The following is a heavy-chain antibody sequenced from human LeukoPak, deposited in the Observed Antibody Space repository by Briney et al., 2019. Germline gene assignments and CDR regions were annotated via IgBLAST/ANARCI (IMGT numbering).Heavy chain of an antibody. CDR1: GGSISSSSYY. CDR3: ARGDYDSSGYYIGY. J-gene: IGHJ4*02. D-gene: IGHD3-22*01. CDR2: IYYSGST. Sequence: SETLSLTCTVSGGSISSSSYYWGWIRQPPGKGLEWIGSIYYSGSTYYNPSLKSRVTISVDTSKNQFSLKLSSVTAADTAVYYCARGDYDSSGYYIGYWGQGTLVTVSS. V-gene: IGHV4-39*01.